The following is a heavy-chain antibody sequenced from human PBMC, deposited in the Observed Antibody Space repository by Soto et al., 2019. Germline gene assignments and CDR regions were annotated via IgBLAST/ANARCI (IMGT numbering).Heavy chain of an antibody. CDR2: IYYSGST. J-gene: IGHJ5*02. Sequence: SETLSLTCTVSGGSISSGGYYWSWIRQHPGKGLEWIGYIYYSGSTYYNPSLKSRATISVDTSKNQFSLKLSSVTAADTAVYYCARDPFSGSSWSRGWFDPWGQGTLVTVSS. CDR1: GGSISSGGYY. V-gene: IGHV4-31*03. CDR3: ARDPFSGSSWSRGWFDP. D-gene: IGHD6-13*01.